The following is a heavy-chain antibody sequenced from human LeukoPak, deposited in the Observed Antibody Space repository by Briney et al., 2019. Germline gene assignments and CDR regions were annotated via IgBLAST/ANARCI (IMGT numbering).Heavy chain of an antibody. D-gene: IGHD3-3*01. J-gene: IGHJ4*02. CDR2: IKQDGSEK. CDR3: ARDGVTKTSYFDS. Sequence: GGSLRLSCGASGFNFISYWMSWVRQTPGKGLEWVANIKQDGSEKYYVDSVEGRFTISRDNAKNSLLLEMNSLRADDTAMYYCARDGVTKTSYFDSWGRGVLVTVSS. CDR1: GFNFISYW. V-gene: IGHV3-7*01.